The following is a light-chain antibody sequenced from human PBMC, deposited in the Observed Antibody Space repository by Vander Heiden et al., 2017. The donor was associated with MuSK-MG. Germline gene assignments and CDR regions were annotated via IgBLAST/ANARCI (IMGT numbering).Light chain of an antibody. CDR2: AAS. CDR1: QSISNY. CDR3: QQSDSSLLT. Sequence: DIQMTQLPSSLSASVGDRVTITCRASQSISNYLNWYQQKPGKAPKLLIFAASSLRSGVPSRFSGSGSGTDFTLTISGLQPDDSATYYCQQSDSSLLTFGGGTKVEIK. J-gene: IGKJ4*01. V-gene: IGKV1-39*01.